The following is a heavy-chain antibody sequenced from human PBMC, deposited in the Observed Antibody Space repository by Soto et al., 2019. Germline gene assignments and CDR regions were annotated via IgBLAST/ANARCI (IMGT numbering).Heavy chain of an antibody. V-gene: IGHV4-59*01. J-gene: IGHJ6*02. CDR1: GGSSSSCY. CDR3: AREGYASRNYYYYGMDV. CDR2: IYYSGST. D-gene: IGHD2-2*01. Sequence: ASETLSLTWGVWGGSSSSCYWNWIRQPPGKGLEWIGYIYYSGSTNYNPSLKSRVTISVDTSKNQFSLKLSSVTAADTAVYYCAREGYASRNYYYYGMDVWGQGTTVTVSS.